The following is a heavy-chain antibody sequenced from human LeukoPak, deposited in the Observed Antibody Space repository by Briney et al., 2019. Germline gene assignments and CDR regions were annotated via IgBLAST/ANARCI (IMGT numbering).Heavy chain of an antibody. CDR2: INHSGST. D-gene: IGHD5-18*01. J-gene: IGHJ4*02. CDR3: ARLGYSYGYDY. CDR1: GGSFSGYY. Sequence: SETLSLTCAVYGGSFSGYYWSWIRQPPGKGLEWIGEINHSGSTNYNPSLKSRVTISVDTSKNQFSLKLSSVTAADTVVYYCARLGYSYGYDYWGQGTLVTVSS. V-gene: IGHV4-34*01.